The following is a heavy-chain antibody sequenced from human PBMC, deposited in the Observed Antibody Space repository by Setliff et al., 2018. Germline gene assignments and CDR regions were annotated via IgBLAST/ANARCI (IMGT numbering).Heavy chain of an antibody. CDR2: IYYSRTT. CDR1: GGSVSSSSYY. J-gene: IGHJ5*01. CDR3: ASRRTGPGGWFDY. D-gene: IGHD1-26*01. V-gene: IGHV4-39*01. Sequence: PSETLSLTCAVSGGSVSSSSYYWGWIRQPPGKGLEWIGTIYYSRTTYYSPSLKSRVTISVDTSKNQFSLKLTSVTAADTAIYYCASRRTGPGGWFDYWGQGTLVTVSS.